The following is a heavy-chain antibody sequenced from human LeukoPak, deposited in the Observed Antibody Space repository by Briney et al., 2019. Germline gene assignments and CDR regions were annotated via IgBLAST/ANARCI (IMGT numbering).Heavy chain of an antibody. CDR1: GYTFTGYY. D-gene: IGHD4-17*01. CDR2: INPNSGGT. Sequence: ASVKVSCKASGYTFTGYYMHWVRQAPGQGLEWMGRINPNSGGTNYAQKFQGRVTMTRDTSISTAYMELSRLRSDDTAVYYCARDYGDFLYYFDYWGQGTLVTVSS. CDR3: ARDYGDFLYYFDY. V-gene: IGHV1-2*06. J-gene: IGHJ4*02.